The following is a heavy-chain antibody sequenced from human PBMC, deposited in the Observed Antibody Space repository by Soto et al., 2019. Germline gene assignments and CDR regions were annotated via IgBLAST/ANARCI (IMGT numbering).Heavy chain of an antibody. Sequence: EVQLVESGGGLVQPGGSLRLSCAASGFSFSMYWMSWVRQAPGKGLEWVANIKEDGSQKYYVDSVKGRFTISRDNATNSLYLQMNSLRAADTAVYYCARHQVGYRVTDYWGQGTLVTVSS. V-gene: IGHV3-7*01. CDR3: ARHQVGYRVTDY. CDR1: GFSFSMYW. J-gene: IGHJ4*02. D-gene: IGHD1-26*01. CDR2: IKEDGSQK.